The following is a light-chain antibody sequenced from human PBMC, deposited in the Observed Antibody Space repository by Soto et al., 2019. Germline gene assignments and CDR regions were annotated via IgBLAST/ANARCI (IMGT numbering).Light chain of an antibody. CDR1: SSDIGDSNF. V-gene: IGLV2-14*01. CDR3: SSYTNSSTRV. Sequence: QSALAQPASVSGSPGQSITISCTGTSSDIGDSNFVSWYQHHPGKAPKLLIYDVSDRPSRISGRFSGSKSANTASLTISGLQAEDEAFYYCSSYTNSSTRVFGGGTKLTVL. J-gene: IGLJ3*02. CDR2: DVS.